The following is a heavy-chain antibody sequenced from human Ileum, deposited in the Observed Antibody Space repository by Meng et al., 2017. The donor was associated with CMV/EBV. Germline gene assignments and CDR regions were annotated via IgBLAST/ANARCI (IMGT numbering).Heavy chain of an antibody. V-gene: IGHV3-30*02. Sequence: GESLKISCAASGFTFSSYGMHWVRQAPGKGLEWVTFIRYDGSNKYYADSVKGRFTISRDNSKNTLYLQRNSLRAEDTAVYYCAKGGDTVIDYWGQGTLVTVSS. CDR2: IRYDGSNK. D-gene: IGHD4-11*01. J-gene: IGHJ4*02. CDR1: GFTFSSYG. CDR3: AKGGDTVIDY.